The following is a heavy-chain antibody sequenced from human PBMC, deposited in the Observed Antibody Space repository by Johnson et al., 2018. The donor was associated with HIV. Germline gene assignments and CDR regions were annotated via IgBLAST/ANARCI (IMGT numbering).Heavy chain of an antibody. Sequence: QVQMVESGGGVVQPGRSLRLSCAASGFTFSNYAMHWVRQAPGKGLEWVAVIWYDGSNKYYADSVKGRFTISRDNSKNTLYLQMNSLRAEDTAVYYCARSRDCSGGSCPDAFDIGGQGTMVTVSS. CDR3: ARSRDCSGGSCPDAFDI. D-gene: IGHD2-15*01. CDR2: IWYDGSNK. J-gene: IGHJ3*02. V-gene: IGHV3-33*01. CDR1: GFTFSNYA.